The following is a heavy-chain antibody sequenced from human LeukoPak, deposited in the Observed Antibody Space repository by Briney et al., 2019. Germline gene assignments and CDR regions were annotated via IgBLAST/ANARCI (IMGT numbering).Heavy chain of an antibody. CDR3: AREYYSSFDY. D-gene: IGHD2-21*01. CDR2: ISHDGYST. J-gene: IGHJ4*02. V-gene: IGHV3-7*01. CDR1: GFYFNPYW. Sequence: GESLRLSCVASGFYFNPYWMAWVRQAPGKGLEWVATISHDGYSTFYVDSVRGRFSISRDNALNSLFLQMSSLRVDDTAVYYCAREYYSSFDYWGQGALVTVSS.